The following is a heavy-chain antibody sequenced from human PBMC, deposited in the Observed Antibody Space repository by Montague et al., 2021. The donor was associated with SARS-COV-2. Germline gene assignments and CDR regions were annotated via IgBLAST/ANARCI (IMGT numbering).Heavy chain of an antibody. CDR3: ARRGDYGGPRFDY. J-gene: IGHJ4*02. CDR1: GGSVSSRSYY. D-gene: IGHD4-23*01. V-gene: IGHV4-39*01. Sequence: SETLSLTCTVSGGSVSSRSYYWGWIRPPPGKGLEWIGSIYYSGSTHYTPSLKSRVTIFVDTSKNQSSLILTSVAAADTAVYYCARRGDYGGPRFDYWGQGTLVSVPS. CDR2: IYYSGST.